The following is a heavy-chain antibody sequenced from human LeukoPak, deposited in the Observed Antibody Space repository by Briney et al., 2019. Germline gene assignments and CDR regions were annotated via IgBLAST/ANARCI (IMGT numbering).Heavy chain of an antibody. CDR2: ISGSGGTT. J-gene: IGHJ4*02. CDR3: AKGKGSSGWYGLDS. V-gene: IGHV3-23*01. D-gene: IGHD6-19*01. CDR1: GFTFSSYG. Sequence: PGGSLRLSCAASGFTFSSYGMSWVRQAPGKGLEWVSAISGSGGTTYYADSVKGRFTISRDNSKNTLSLQMNSLRVEDTAVYLCAKGKGSSGWYGLDSWGQGTLVTVSS.